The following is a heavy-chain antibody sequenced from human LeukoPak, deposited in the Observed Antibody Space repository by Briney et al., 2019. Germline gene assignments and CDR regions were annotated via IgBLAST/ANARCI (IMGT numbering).Heavy chain of an antibody. J-gene: IGHJ3*02. CDR3: ARVEQGYSYGYGAFDI. Sequence: GGSLRLSCAASGFTFSSKYMSWVRQAPGKGLEWVANIKQDGSEKYYVDSVKGRFTISRDNAKNSLYLQMNSLRAEDTAVYYCARVEQGYSYGYGAFDIWGQGTMVTVSS. CDR1: GFTFSSKY. D-gene: IGHD5-18*01. V-gene: IGHV3-7*01. CDR2: IKQDGSEK.